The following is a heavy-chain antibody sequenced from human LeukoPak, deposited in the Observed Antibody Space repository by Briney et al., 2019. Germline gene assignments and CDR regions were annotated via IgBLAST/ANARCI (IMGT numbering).Heavy chain of an antibody. J-gene: IGHJ4*02. CDR3: ARLRGYSGYGVDY. V-gene: IGHV1-69*13. D-gene: IGHD5-12*01. Sequence: ASVKVSCKASGGTFSSYAISWVLQAPGQGLEWMGGIIPIFGTANYAQKFQGRVTITADESTSTAYMELSSLRSEDTAVYYCARLRGYSGYGVDYWGQGTLVTVPS. CDR2: IIPIFGTA. CDR1: GGTFSSYA.